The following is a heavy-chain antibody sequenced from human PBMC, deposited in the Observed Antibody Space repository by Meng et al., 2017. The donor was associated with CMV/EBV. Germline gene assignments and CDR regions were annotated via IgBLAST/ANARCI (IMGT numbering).Heavy chain of an antibody. D-gene: IGHD5-18*01. Sequence: GESLKISCAASGFTFSRYWMTWVRKAPGKGLEWVVNINQDGTKIYYVDSVNGRFTVSRDNARNSVYLQLNSLTVEDTAVYYCARIGYTSSSLDYWGRGALVTVSS. J-gene: IGHJ4*02. CDR3: ARIGYTSSSLDY. CDR2: INQDGTKI. V-gene: IGHV3-7*01. CDR1: GFTFSRYW.